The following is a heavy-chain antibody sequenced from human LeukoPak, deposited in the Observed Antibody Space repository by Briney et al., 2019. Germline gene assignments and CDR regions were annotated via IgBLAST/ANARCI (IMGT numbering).Heavy chain of an antibody. CDR2: IYYSGST. CDR1: GGSISNKY. J-gene: IGHJ4*02. D-gene: IGHD5-24*01. CDR3: ARGAKRWLQFSYFDY. Sequence: PSETLSLTCTVSGGSISNKYWSWVRQPPGKGLEWIGYIYYSGSTNYNPSLKSRVTILVDTSKNQFSLKLSSVTAADTAVYYCARGAKRWLQFSYFDYWGQGTLVTVSS. V-gene: IGHV4-59*12.